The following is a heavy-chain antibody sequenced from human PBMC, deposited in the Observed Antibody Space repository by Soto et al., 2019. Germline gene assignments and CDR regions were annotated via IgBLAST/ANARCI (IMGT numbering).Heavy chain of an antibody. CDR1: GGSISSSSYY. D-gene: IGHD3-10*01. CDR2: IYYSGST. J-gene: IGHJ4*02. Sequence: QLQLQESGPGLVKPSETLSLTCTVSGGSISSSSYYWGWIRQSPGKGLEWIGSIYYSGSTYYNPSLKSRVTISVDTSKNQFSLKLSSVTAADTAVYYCARRSVGGSGSRTPFDYWGQGTLVTVSS. V-gene: IGHV4-39*01. CDR3: ARRSVGGSGSRTPFDY.